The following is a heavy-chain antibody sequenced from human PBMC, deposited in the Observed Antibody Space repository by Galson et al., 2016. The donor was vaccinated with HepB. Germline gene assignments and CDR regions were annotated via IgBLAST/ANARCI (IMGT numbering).Heavy chain of an antibody. CDR3: AKDHGGYSGFDY. CDR2: ITGDRANA. Sequence: SLRLSCAASGFTFGTYTMHWIRQAPGEGLQWVSLITGDRANAYYADSVKGRFTISRDNRKNSLYLQMNSLRTEDTALYYCAKDHGGYSGFDYWGQGTLVTLSS. CDR1: GFTFGTYT. V-gene: IGHV3-43*01. J-gene: IGHJ4*02. D-gene: IGHD4-23*01.